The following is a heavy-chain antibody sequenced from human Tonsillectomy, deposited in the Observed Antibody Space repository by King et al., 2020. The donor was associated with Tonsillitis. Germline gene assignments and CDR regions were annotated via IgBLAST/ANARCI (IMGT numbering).Heavy chain of an antibody. Sequence: QLVQSGAEVKKPGASVKVSCKASGYTFTGYYMHWVRQAPGQGLEWMGWINPNSGGTNYAQKFQGRVTMTRDTSISTAYMELSRLRSDDTAVYYCARAGRGWQWVYGTNWFDPWGQGTLVTLSS. CDR3: ARAGRGWQWVYGTNWFDP. V-gene: IGHV1-2*02. D-gene: IGHD6-13*01. CDR2: INPNSGGT. J-gene: IGHJ5*02. CDR1: GYTFTGYY.